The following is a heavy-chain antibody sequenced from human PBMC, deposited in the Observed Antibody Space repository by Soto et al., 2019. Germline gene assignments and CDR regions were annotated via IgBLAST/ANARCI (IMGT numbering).Heavy chain of an antibody. CDR3: ARKSSSSSWFDP. CDR2: ISTYNGNT. V-gene: IGHV1-18*01. J-gene: IGHJ5*02. D-gene: IGHD6-6*01. Sequence: ASVKVSCKASGYTFHTYGITWVRQAPGQGLEWMGWISTYNGNTEYVQKFQDRVTMTTDPSTRTAYMELRSLRSDDTAVFYCARKSSSSSWFDPWGQGTPVTVYS. CDR1: GYTFHTYG.